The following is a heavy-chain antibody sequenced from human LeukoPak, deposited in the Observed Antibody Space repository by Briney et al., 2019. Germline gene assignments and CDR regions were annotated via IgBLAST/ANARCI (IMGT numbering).Heavy chain of an antibody. V-gene: IGHV4-59*01. J-gene: IGHJ5*02. CDR3: ARAMRWTSGPVELGWFDR. D-gene: IGHD1-1*01. CDR1: GDSFSDYY. CDR2: IYFSGST. Sequence: PSETLSLACSYSGDSFSDYYWTWIRRPPGGRLEWIGHIYFSGSTKYNPSLKSRVNISVDTSTHQVFLTLSSVSAADTAVYYCARAMRWTSGPVELGWFDRWGQGTLVIVSS.